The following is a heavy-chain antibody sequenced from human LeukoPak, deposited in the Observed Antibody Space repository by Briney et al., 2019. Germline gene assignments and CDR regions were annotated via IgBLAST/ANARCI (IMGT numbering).Heavy chain of an antibody. CDR3: ARDRGVADPFDY. D-gene: IGHD6-19*01. V-gene: IGHV3-11*01. Sequence: KSGGSLRLSCAASGFTFSNYYMSWIRQAPGKGLEWVSYISSSGSTIYYADSVKGRFTISRDNAKNSLYLQMNSLRAEDTAVYYCARDRGVADPFDYWGQGTLVTVSS. CDR1: GFTFSNYY. CDR2: ISSSGSTI. J-gene: IGHJ4*02.